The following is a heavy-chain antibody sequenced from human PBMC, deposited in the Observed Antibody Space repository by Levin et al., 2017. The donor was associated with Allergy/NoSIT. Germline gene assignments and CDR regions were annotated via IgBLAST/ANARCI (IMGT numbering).Heavy chain of an antibody. D-gene: IGHD5-12*01. CDR3: ARTLAAMRNFDY. CDR1: GDSVSSTSVA. J-gene: IGHJ4*02. CDR2: TYYRSKWSN. V-gene: IGHV6-1*01. Sequence: SQTLSLPCAISGDSVSSTSVAWNWIRQSPSRGLEWLGRTYYRSKWSNDYAVSVKSRITINPDTSKNQFSLQLNSVTPEDTAVYYCARTLAAMRNFDYWGQGTLVTVSS.